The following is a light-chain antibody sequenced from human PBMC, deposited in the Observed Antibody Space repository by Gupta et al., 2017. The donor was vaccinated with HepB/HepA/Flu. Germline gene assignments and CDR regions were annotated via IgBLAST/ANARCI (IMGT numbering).Light chain of an antibody. V-gene: IGKV3-11*01. CDR1: QSVRSY. CDR3: QQRSNWPTT. Sequence: EIVLTQSPATLSLSPGERATLSCGASQSVRSYLAWYQQKPGQAPRLLIYDASNRSTGLPARFSGSGSGTEFTLTISSREPEDFAVYYCQQRSNWPTTFGQGTRLEIK. J-gene: IGKJ5*01. CDR2: DAS.